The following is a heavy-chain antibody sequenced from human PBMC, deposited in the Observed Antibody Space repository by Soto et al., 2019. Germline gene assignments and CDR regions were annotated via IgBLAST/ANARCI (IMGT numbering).Heavy chain of an antibody. CDR3: AKDQMVRGALAIFDY. D-gene: IGHD3-10*01. J-gene: IGHJ4*02. CDR1: GFTVSSNY. CDR2: ISGSGGST. Sequence: PGGSLRLSCAASGFTVSSNYMSWVRQAPGKGLEWVSAISGSGGSTYYADSVKGRFTISRDNSKNTLYLKMNSLRAEDTAVYYCAKDQMVRGALAIFDYWGQGTLVTVSS. V-gene: IGHV3-23*01.